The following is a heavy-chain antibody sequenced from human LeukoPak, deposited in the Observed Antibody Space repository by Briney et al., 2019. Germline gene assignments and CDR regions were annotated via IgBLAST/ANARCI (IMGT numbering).Heavy chain of an antibody. V-gene: IGHV3-7*04. Sequence: GGSLRLSCAASGFPLSNHWMTWVRQAPGKGPEWVANIKKDGSEKYYVDSVEGRFTISRDNANNLLYLQMNSLGAEDTAVYYCARGGSASSYFWVYWGQGTLVTVSS. J-gene: IGHJ4*02. CDR3: ARGGSASSYFWVY. CDR2: IKKDGSEK. D-gene: IGHD2-15*01. CDR1: GFPLSNHW.